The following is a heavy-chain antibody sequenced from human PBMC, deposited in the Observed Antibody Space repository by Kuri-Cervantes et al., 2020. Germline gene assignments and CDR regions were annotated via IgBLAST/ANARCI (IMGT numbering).Heavy chain of an antibody. Sequence: GESLKIPCAASGFTVSSNYMSWVRQAPGKGLEWVSVSYGGVRTYFADSVGGRFTVSRDTSTNTLYLQMNILRAEDTAVYYCARDASNIAGIDYWGQGTPVNGAS. CDR2: SYGGVRT. CDR3: ARDASNIAGIDY. CDR1: GFTVSSNY. D-gene: IGHD1-26*01. V-gene: IGHV3-66*01. J-gene: IGHJ4*02.